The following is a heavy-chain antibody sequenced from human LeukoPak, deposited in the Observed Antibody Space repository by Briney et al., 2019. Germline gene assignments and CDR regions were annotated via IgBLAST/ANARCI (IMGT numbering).Heavy chain of an antibody. CDR2: MNPNSGNT. D-gene: IGHD7-27*01. V-gene: IGHV1-8*01. Sequence: ASVKVSCEASGYTFTSYDINWVRQATGQGLEWMGWMNPNSGNTGYAQKFQGRVTMTRNTSISTAYMELSSLRSEDTAVYYCARGSLSLGGFDYWGQGTLVTVSS. CDR1: GYTFTSYD. J-gene: IGHJ4*02. CDR3: ARGSLSLGGFDY.